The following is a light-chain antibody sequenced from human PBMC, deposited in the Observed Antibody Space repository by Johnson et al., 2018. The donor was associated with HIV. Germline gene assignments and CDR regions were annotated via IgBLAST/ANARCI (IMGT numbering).Light chain of an antibody. Sequence: QSVLTQPPSVSAAPGQKVTISCSGSSSTIGNNFVSWYQVLPGTAPKLLIYKDNERPSGIPDRFSGSKSGTSATLGITGLQPGDEADYYCGTWDSSLSTGGVFGTGTKVTVL. V-gene: IGLV1-51*02. CDR3: GTWDSSLSTGGV. J-gene: IGLJ1*01. CDR1: SSTIGNNF. CDR2: KDN.